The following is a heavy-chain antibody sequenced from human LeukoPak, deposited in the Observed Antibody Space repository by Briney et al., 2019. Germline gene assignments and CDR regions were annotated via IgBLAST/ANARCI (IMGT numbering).Heavy chain of an antibody. CDR3: ASGAFGEFNY. V-gene: IGHV3-48*03. CDR2: ISSSGSTI. Sequence: PGGSLRLSCAASGFTFSSYEMNWVRQAPGKGLEWVSYISSSGSTIYYADSVKGRFTISRDNAKNSLYLQMNSLRAEDTAVYYCASGAFGEFNYWGQGTLVTVSS. D-gene: IGHD3-10*01. J-gene: IGHJ4*02. CDR1: GFTFSSYE.